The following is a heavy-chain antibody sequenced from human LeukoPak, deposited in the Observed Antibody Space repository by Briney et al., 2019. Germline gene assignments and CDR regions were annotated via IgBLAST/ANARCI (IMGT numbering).Heavy chain of an antibody. Sequence: GGSLRLSCAASRFTFNSYAMSWVRQAPGKGLEWVSVIGGSNGITFYVGSVKGRFTIPRDNSKDTLYLQMNSLRAEDTAVYYCARNENSGWGYFDYWGQGTLVTVSS. CDR3: ARNENSGWGYFDY. CDR1: RFTFNSYA. D-gene: IGHD5-12*01. CDR2: IGGSNGIT. J-gene: IGHJ4*02. V-gene: IGHV3-23*01.